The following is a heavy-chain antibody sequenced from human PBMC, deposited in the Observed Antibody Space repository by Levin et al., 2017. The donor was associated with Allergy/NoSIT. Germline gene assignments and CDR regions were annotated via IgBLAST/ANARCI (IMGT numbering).Heavy chain of an antibody. V-gene: IGHV6-1*01. CDR2: TYYRSIWYN. D-gene: IGHD3-3*01. CDR1: GDSVSSDSAA. J-gene: IGHJ5*02. CDR3: VRDLRSGSWLGENWFDP. Sequence: SPTLSLTCAISGDSVSSDSAAWNWIRQSPSRGLEWLGRTYYRSIWYNDYAGSVKSRITIKPDTSKNQFSLLLNSVTPEDTAVYYCVRDLRSGSWLGENWFDPWGQGTLVTVSS.